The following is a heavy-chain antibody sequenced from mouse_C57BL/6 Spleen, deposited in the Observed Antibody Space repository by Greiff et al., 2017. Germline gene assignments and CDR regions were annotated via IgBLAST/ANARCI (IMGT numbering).Heavy chain of an antibody. Sequence: QVQLQQSGPELVKPGASVKISCKASGYAFSSSWMNWVKQRPGKGLEWIGRIYPGDGGTNYNGKFKGKATLTADKSSSTAYMQLISLTSEDSAVYFCARAQIYYSYDVGLFFDYWGQGTTLTVSS. J-gene: IGHJ2*01. CDR2: IYPGDGGT. CDR1: GYAFSSSW. CDR3: ARAQIYYSYDVGLFFDY. D-gene: IGHD2-12*01. V-gene: IGHV1-82*01.